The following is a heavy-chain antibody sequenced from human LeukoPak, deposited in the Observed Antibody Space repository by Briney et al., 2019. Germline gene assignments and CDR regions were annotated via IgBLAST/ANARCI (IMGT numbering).Heavy chain of an antibody. V-gene: IGHV3-74*01. J-gene: IGHJ6*03. CDR1: GFTFSSYW. Sequence: GGSLRLSCAASGFTFSSYWMHWVRQAPGKGLVWVSRINSDGSSTSYADSVKGRFTISRDNAKNTLYLQMNSLRAEDTAVYYCARGHYGSGSYYLYYYYYYYMDVWGKGTTVTISS. CDR2: INSDGSST. D-gene: IGHD3-10*01. CDR3: ARGHYGSGSYYLYYYYYYYMDV.